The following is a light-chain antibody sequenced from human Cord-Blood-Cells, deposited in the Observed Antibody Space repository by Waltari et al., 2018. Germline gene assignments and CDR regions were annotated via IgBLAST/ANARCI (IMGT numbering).Light chain of an antibody. CDR1: SSDVGGSNY. Sequence: QSALTQPASVSGSPGQSITISCTGTSSDVGGSNYVPWYQPHPGKAPKLMIYDVSNRPSGVSNRFSGSKSGNTASLTISGLQAEDEADYYCSSYTSSSTVVFGGGTKLTVL. CDR3: SSYTSSSTVV. V-gene: IGLV2-14*01. CDR2: DVS. J-gene: IGLJ2*01.